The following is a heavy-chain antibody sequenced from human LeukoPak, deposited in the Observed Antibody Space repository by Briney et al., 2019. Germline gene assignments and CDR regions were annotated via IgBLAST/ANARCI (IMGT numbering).Heavy chain of an antibody. V-gene: IGHV3-7*01. CDR2: IKKDGSEE. J-gene: IGHJ4*02. CDR1: GFTFSAYS. D-gene: IGHD2-15*01. CDR3: ARGFQSGGSPV. Sequence: GGSLRLSCAPSGFTFSAYSLSWVRQAPGKGLEWVAKIKKDGSEEDYVDSVKGRFTISRDNDKGSLYLQLNSLRVEDTAIYYCARGFQSGGSPVWGQGTLVTVSS.